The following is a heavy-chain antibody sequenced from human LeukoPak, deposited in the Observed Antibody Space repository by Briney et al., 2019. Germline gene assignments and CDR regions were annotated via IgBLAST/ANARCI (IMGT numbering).Heavy chain of an antibody. D-gene: IGHD6-19*01. Sequence: GGSLRLSCAASGLTFNGSAMHWVRQASGKGLEWVGRIRSKANSYATAYAASVKGRFTISRDDSKNTAYLQMNSLKTEDTAVYYCTTIAVAGLVDYWGQGTLVTVSS. V-gene: IGHV3-73*01. CDR1: GLTFNGSA. CDR2: IRSKANSYAT. J-gene: IGHJ4*02. CDR3: TTIAVAGLVDY.